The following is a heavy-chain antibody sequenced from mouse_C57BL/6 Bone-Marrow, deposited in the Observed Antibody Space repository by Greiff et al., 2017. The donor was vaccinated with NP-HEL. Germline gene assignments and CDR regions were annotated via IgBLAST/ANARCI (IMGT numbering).Heavy chain of an antibody. Sequence: QVQLKESGAELARPGASVKLSCKASGYTFTSYGISWVKQRTGQGLEWIGEIYPRSGNTYYNEKFKGKATLTADKPSSTAYMELRSLTSEDSAVYFCARPSITTVVYWYFDVWGTGTTVTVSS. CDR3: ARPSITTVVYWYFDV. D-gene: IGHD1-1*01. CDR1: GYTFTSYG. J-gene: IGHJ1*03. V-gene: IGHV1-81*01. CDR2: IYPRSGNT.